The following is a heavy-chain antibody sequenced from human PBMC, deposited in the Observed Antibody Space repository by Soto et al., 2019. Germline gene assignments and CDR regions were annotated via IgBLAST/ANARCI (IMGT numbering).Heavy chain of an antibody. J-gene: IGHJ4*02. D-gene: IGHD2-15*01. V-gene: IGHV3-23*01. CDR1: GFIFSNYA. CDR3: AKKTTYSSGYSDY. Sequence: EVQLLESGGGVVQPGGSLRLSCAASGFIFSNYAMSWVRQAPGKGLEWVSGISGSGGSTYNADSVKGRFTISRDNSKKTMYMQTSSLRAEDTAVYYCAKKTTYSSGYSDYWGQGTLVTVSS. CDR2: ISGSGGST.